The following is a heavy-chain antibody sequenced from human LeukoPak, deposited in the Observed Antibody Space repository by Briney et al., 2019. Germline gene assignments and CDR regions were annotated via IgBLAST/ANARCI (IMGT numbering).Heavy chain of an antibody. J-gene: IGHJ3*02. CDR3: AKGLGRYSSSWYFDAFDI. Sequence: PGGSLRLSCAASGFTFSSYAIHWVRQAPGKGLEWVSAISGSGGSTYYADSVKGRFTISRDNSKNTLYLQMNSLRAEDTAVYYCAKGLGRYSSSWYFDAFDIWGQGTMVTVSS. V-gene: IGHV3-23*01. CDR1: GFTFSSYA. D-gene: IGHD6-13*01. CDR2: ISGSGGST.